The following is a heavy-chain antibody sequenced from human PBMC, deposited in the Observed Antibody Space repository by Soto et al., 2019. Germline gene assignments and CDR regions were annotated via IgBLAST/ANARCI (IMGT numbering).Heavy chain of an antibody. D-gene: IGHD6-19*01. Sequence: ASVKVSCKASGYTFTSYGISWVRQAPGQGLEWMGWISAYNGNTNYAQKLQGRVTMTTDTSTSTAYMELRSLRSDDTAVYYYARDKKYSSGWYPPDYYYYYYMDVWGKGTTVTVSS. CDR2: ISAYNGNT. CDR3: ARDKKYSSGWYPPDYYYYYYMDV. V-gene: IGHV1-18*01. J-gene: IGHJ6*03. CDR1: GYTFTSYG.